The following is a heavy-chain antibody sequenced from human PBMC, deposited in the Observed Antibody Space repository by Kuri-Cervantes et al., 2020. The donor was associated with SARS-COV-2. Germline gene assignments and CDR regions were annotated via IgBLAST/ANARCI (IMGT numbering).Heavy chain of an antibody. Sequence: GGSLRLSCAASGFTFSSYAMSWVRQAPGKGLEWVSAISGSGGSTYYADSVKGRLTISRDNSKHTLYLQMNSLRAEDTAVYYCAKDLGYSSDGRDQHWGQGTLVTVSS. CDR1: GFTFSSYA. J-gene: IGHJ1*01. CDR2: ISGSGGST. CDR3: AKDLGYSSDGRDQH. D-gene: IGHD6-19*01. V-gene: IGHV3-23*01.